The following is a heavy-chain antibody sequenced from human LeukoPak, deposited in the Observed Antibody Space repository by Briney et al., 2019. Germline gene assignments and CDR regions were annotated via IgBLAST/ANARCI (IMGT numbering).Heavy chain of an antibody. CDR2: ISYDGSNK. J-gene: IGHJ4*02. D-gene: IGHD3-22*01. CDR1: GFTFSSYD. Sequence: GGSLRLSCAASGFTFSSYDMHWVRQAPGKGLEWVAVISYDGSNKYYADSVKGRFTISRDNSKNTLYLQMNSLRAEDTAVYYCAKVLSYYYDSSGYTFDYWGQGTLVTVSS. V-gene: IGHV3-30*18. CDR3: AKVLSYYYDSSGYTFDY.